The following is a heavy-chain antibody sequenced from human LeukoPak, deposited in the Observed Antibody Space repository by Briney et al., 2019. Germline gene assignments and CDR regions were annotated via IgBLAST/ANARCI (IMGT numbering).Heavy chain of an antibody. V-gene: IGHV3-30*18. CDR1: GFTFSDYG. J-gene: IGHJ4*02. CDR3: AKDSSGSYTFYDY. D-gene: IGHD3-10*01. CDR2: ISYDGSNK. Sequence: PGGSLRLSCAASGFTFSDYGMHWVRQAPGKGLEWAAVISYDGSNKYYADSVKGRFTISRDNSKNTLYLQMNSLRAEDTAVYYCAKDSSGSYTFYDYWGQGTLVTVSS.